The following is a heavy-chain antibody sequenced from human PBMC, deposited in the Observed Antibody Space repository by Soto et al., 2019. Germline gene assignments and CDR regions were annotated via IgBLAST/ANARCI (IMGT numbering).Heavy chain of an antibody. V-gene: IGHV1-18*01. CDR1: GYTFTSYG. CDR2: ISAYNGNT. Sequence: ASVKVSCKASGYTFTSYGISWVRRAPGQGLEWMGWISAYNGNTNYAQKLQGRVTMTTDTSTSTAYMELRSLRSDDTAVYYCARESGGFWSGYFLDYWGQGTLVTVSS. CDR3: ARESGGFWSGYFLDY. J-gene: IGHJ4*02. D-gene: IGHD3-3*01.